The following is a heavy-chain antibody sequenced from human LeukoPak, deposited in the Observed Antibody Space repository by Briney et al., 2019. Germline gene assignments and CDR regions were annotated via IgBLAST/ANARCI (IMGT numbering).Heavy chain of an antibody. CDR2: ISWNSGSI. V-gene: IGHV3-9*01. Sequence: GGSLRLSCAASGFTFDDYAMHWVRQAPGKGLGWVSGISWNSGSIGYADSVKGRFTISRDNAKNSLYLQMNSLRAEDTAVYYCARDAPLMTTVTYFDYWGQGTLVTVSS. D-gene: IGHD4-17*01. J-gene: IGHJ4*02. CDR1: GFTFDDYA. CDR3: ARDAPLMTTVTYFDY.